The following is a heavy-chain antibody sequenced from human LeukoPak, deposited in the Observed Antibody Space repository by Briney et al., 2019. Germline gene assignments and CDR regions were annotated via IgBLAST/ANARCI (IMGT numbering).Heavy chain of an antibody. J-gene: IGHJ4*02. CDR3: AKGSTSTVTPTDY. D-gene: IGHD4-17*01. CDR2: ISDNGGVT. CDR1: GFTVSNSA. Sequence: GGSLRLSCAASGFTVSNSAMGWVRQTPGKGLEWVTGISDNGGVTNYADSVKGRFTISRDTSKNTLYLQMNSLRAEDTAVYYCAKGSTSTVTPTDYWGQGTLVTVSS. V-gene: IGHV3-23*01.